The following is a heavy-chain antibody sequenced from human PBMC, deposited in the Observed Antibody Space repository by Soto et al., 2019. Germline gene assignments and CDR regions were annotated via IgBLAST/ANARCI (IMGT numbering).Heavy chain of an antibody. V-gene: IGHV5-10-1*01. D-gene: IGHD6-6*01. CDR3: ARQSIAARPEDYYYYYGMDV. J-gene: IGHJ6*02. Sequence: GESLKISCKGSGYSFTSYWISWVRQMPGKGLEWMGRIDPSDSYTNYSPSFQGHVTISADKSISTAYLQWSSLKASDTAMYYCARQSIAARPEDYYYYYGMDVWGQGTTVNVS. CDR2: IDPSDSYT. CDR1: GYSFTSYW.